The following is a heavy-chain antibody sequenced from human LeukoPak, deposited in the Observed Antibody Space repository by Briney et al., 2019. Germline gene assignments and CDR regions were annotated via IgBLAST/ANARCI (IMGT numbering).Heavy chain of an antibody. Sequence: SETLSLTCTVSGGSISSYYWSWIRQPAGKGLEWIGRIYTSGSTNYNPSLKSRVTMSVDTSKNQFSLKLSSVTAADTAVYYCARDRYSSCRTYYYYYMDVWGKGTTVTVSS. J-gene: IGHJ6*03. CDR3: ARDRYSSCRTYYYYYMDV. CDR1: GGSISSYY. CDR2: IYTSGST. D-gene: IGHD6-13*01. V-gene: IGHV4-4*07.